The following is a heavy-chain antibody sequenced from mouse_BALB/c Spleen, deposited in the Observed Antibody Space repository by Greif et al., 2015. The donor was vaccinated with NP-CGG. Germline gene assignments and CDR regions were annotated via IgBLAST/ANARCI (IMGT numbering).Heavy chain of an antibody. D-gene: IGHD2-4*01. Sequence: LQESGAELVKPGASVKMSCKASGYTFTSYWVNWVKQRPGQGLEWIGDIYPGRGITNYNEKFKSKATLTLDTSSSTAYMQLSSLTSEDSAVYYCSSGLRRSYAMDYWGQGTSVTVSS. J-gene: IGHJ4*01. V-gene: IGHV1-55*01. CDR1: GYTFTSYW. CDR3: SSGLRRSYAMDY. CDR2: IYPGRGIT.